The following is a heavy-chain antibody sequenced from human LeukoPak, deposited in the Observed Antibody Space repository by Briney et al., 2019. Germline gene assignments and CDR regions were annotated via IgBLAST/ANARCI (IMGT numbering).Heavy chain of an antibody. Sequence: SQTLSLTCTVSGGSISSGDYYWSWIRQPPGKGLEWIGYIYYSGSSYYIPSPKSRVTMSVDTSKNQFSLRLSSVTAADTAVYYCARQIYGDLYYFDYWGQGTLVTVSS. D-gene: IGHD4-17*01. J-gene: IGHJ4*02. CDR2: IYYSGSS. CDR1: GGSISSGDYY. V-gene: IGHV4-30-4*01. CDR3: ARQIYGDLYYFDY.